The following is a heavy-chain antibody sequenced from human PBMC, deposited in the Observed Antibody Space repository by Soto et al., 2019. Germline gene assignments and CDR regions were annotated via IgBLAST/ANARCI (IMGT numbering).Heavy chain of an antibody. CDR1: GGSISSYY. D-gene: IGHD3-22*01. V-gene: IGHV4-59*01. CDR3: ARDLGLPRNYYDSSGYYPDAFDI. CDR2: IYYSGST. Sequence: SETLSLTCTVSGGSISSYYWSWIRQPPGKGLEWIGYIYYSGSTNYNPSLKSQVTISVDTSKNQFSLKLSSVTAADTAVYYCARDLGLPRNYYDSSGYYPDAFDIWGQGTMVTVSS. J-gene: IGHJ3*02.